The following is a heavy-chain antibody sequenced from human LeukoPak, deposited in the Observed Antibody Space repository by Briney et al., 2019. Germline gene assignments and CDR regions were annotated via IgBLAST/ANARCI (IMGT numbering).Heavy chain of an antibody. D-gene: IGHD6-13*01. CDR1: GFTFRDAG. CDR3: ARGGPGIAAAGRDFDY. Sequence: PGGSLRLSCAASGFTFRDAGMSWVRQAPGKGLEWVGRIRSEADGGTTDYAAPVKGRFTISRDDSKNTLYLQMSSLKTEDTAVYFCARGGPGIAAAGRDFDYWGQGTLVTVSS. CDR2: IRSEADGGTT. J-gene: IGHJ4*02. V-gene: IGHV3-15*01.